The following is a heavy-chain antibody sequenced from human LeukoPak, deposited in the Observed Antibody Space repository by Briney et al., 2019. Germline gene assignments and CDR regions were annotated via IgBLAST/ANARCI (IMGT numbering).Heavy chain of an antibody. V-gene: IGHV4-4*07. CDR2: IYTSGST. J-gene: IGHJ4*02. D-gene: IGHD5-18*01. CDR1: GGSISSYY. CDR3: ARQTVDTGGFDY. Sequence: PSETLSLTCTVSGGSISSYYWSWIRQPAGKGLEWIGRIYTSGSTNYNPSLKSRVSISVDTSKSHLSLKLSSVTAADTAVYYCARQTVDTGGFDYWGQGSLVTVSS.